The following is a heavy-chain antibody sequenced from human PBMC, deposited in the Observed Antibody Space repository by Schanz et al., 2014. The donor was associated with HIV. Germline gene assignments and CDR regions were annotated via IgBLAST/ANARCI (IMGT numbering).Heavy chain of an antibody. CDR1: GFTFDNYG. Sequence: VQLVESGGGVVQPGRSLRLSCAASGFTFDNYGMHWVRQAPGKGLEWVSSISESGGRSYYADSVNGRFTISRDNSKNTLYLQMTTLRTEDTAVYYCAKPEYDSRGNSQSHFDYWGQGTLVTVSS. CDR2: ISESGGRS. V-gene: IGHV3-23*04. D-gene: IGHD3-22*01. J-gene: IGHJ4*02. CDR3: AKPEYDSRGNSQSHFDY.